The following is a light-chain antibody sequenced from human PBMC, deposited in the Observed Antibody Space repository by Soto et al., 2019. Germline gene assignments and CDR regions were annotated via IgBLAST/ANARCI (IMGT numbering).Light chain of an antibody. Sequence: QLVLTQSPSASASLGASVKLTCTLSSGHSSYAIAWHQQQPEKGPRYLMKLNSDGSHSKGDGIPDRFSGSSSGAERYLTISSLHSEDEADYYWQTWGTGDWVFGGGTKLTVL. J-gene: IGLJ3*02. CDR3: QTWGTGDWV. CDR1: SGHSSYA. V-gene: IGLV4-69*01. CDR2: LNSDGSH.